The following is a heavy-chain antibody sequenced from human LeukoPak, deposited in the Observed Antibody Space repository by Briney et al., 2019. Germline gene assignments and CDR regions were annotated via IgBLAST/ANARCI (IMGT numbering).Heavy chain of an antibody. CDR2: MNHSGST. Sequence: SETLSLTCAVYGGSFTGYYWSWIRKPPGKGLEWIGEMNHSGSTNYNPSLKSRVTISVDTSKNQFSLKLSSVTAADPAVYYCARVTPGGIAARPWLDYWGQGTLVTVSS. CDR3: ARVTPGGIAARPWLDY. V-gene: IGHV4-34*01. CDR1: GGSFTGYY. J-gene: IGHJ4*02. D-gene: IGHD6-6*01.